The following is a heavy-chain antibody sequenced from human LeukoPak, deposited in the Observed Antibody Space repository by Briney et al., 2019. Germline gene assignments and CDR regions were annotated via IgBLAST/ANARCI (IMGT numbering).Heavy chain of an antibody. V-gene: IGHV1-2*02. J-gene: IGHJ5*02. CDR1: GYTTAYF. CDR3: ARDDCSSTSCPQGHWFDP. CDR2: IRPDNGGT. Sequence: ASVKVSCKASGYTTAYFLHWVRQAPGQGLDWMGWIRPDNGGTNYAQKFQGRVTMTRDTSISTAYMELSRLRSDDTAVYYCARDDCSSTSCPQGHWFDPWGQGTLVTVSS. D-gene: IGHD2-2*01.